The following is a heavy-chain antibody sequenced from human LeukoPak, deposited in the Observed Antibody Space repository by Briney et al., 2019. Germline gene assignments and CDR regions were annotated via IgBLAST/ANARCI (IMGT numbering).Heavy chain of an antibody. Sequence: GSLRLSCVASGFIFSRYGMHWVRQAPGKGLEYVSAFRNSGGSTYYANSVKGRFTISRDNSKNTLYLQMGSLRGEDMAVYYCARGLITGAAGTYYYYGMDVWGQGTTVTVSS. V-gene: IGHV3-64*01. J-gene: IGHJ6*02. CDR3: ARGLITGAAGTYYYYGMDV. CDR2: FRNSGGST. D-gene: IGHD6-13*01. CDR1: GFIFSRYG.